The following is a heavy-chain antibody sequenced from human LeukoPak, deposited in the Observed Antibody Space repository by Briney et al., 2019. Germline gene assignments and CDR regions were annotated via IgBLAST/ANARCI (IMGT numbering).Heavy chain of an antibody. D-gene: IGHD6-6*01. CDR3: AGAEYTYGPRGFDF. V-gene: IGHV3-21*01. CDR1: GFTFISYT. CDR2: ISSSGSYI. Sequence: GGSLRLSCAASGFTFISYTIMWVRQAPGEGLEWVSSISSSGSYIYYADSVVGRFTIPRDNAKNSMYLQMNSLTADDTAVYDCAGAEYTYGPRGFDFWGQGTLVTVSS. J-gene: IGHJ4*02.